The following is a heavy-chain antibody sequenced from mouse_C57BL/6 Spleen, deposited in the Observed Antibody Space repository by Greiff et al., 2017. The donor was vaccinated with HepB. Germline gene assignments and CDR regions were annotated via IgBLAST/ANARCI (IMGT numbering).Heavy chain of an antibody. Sequence: ESGPGLVKPSQSLSLTCSVTGYSITSGYYWNWIRQFPGNQLEWMGYISYDGSNNYNPSLKNRISITRDTSKNQFFLKLNSVTTEDTATYYCARGGLGRGAYWGQGTLVTVSA. V-gene: IGHV3-6*01. D-gene: IGHD4-1*01. CDR2: ISYDGSN. CDR1: GYSITSGYY. J-gene: IGHJ3*01. CDR3: ARGGLGRGAY.